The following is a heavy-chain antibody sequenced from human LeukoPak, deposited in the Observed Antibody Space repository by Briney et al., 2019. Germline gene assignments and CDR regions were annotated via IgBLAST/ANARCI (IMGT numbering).Heavy chain of an antibody. CDR3: ARVNNYYGLGSFPWFDP. CDR1: GGSISSGSYY. CDR2: IYTSGST. V-gene: IGHV4-61*02. Sequence: SETLSLTCTVSGGSISSGSYYWSWIRQPAGKGLEWIGRIYTSGSTNYNPSLKSRVTISLDTSKNQFSLKLSSVTAADTAVYYCARVNNYYGLGSFPWFDPWGQGTLVTVSS. J-gene: IGHJ5*02. D-gene: IGHD3-10*01.